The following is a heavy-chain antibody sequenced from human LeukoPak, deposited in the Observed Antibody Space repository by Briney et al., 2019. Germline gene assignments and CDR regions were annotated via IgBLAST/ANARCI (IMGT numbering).Heavy chain of an antibody. D-gene: IGHD2/OR15-2a*01. CDR2: ITSSGNAI. J-gene: IGHJ2*01. V-gene: IGHV3-11*01. CDR1: GFTFSDYY. CDR3: ARGADNSLGYFDL. Sequence: PGGSLRLSCAASGFTFSDYYMSWIRQAPGKGLEWLSYITSSGNAIYYADSVKGRFTISRDNAKNSLYLQMNSLRAEDTAVYYCARGADNSLGYFDLWGRSTLVTVSS.